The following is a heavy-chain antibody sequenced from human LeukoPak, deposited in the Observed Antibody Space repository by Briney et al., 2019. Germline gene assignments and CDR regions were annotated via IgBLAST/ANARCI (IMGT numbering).Heavy chain of an antibody. Sequence: PSETLSLTCTVSGGSIRTYYWSWIRQPAGKRLDWIGRIYTSGSTNYNPSLKSRVTISVDTSKNQFSLKLSSVTAADTAVYYCARANMITFGGVIARLDAFDIWGQGTMVTVSS. D-gene: IGHD3-16*02. J-gene: IGHJ3*02. CDR3: ARANMITFGGVIARLDAFDI. CDR1: GGSIRTYY. CDR2: IYTSGST. V-gene: IGHV4-4*07.